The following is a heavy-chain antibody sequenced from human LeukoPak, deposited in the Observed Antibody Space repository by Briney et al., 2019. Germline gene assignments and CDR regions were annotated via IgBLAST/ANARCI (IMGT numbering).Heavy chain of an antibody. V-gene: IGHV1-8*01. J-gene: IGHJ6*02. Sequence: AASVKVSCKASGYTFTSYDINWVRQATGQGLEWMGWMNPNSGNADYAQKFQGRVTMTRNTSISTAYMELSSLRSEDTAVYYCARDGSSGWLRLRPNTDHYYYYGMDVWGQGTTVTVSS. D-gene: IGHD6-19*01. CDR1: GYTFTSYD. CDR2: MNPNSGNA. CDR3: ARDGSSGWLRLRPNTDHYYYYGMDV.